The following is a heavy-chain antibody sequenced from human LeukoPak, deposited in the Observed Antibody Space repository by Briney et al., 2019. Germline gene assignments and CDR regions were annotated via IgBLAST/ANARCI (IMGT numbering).Heavy chain of an antibody. CDR1: GGSFSGYY. Sequence: SETLSLTCAVYGGSFSGYYWSWIRQPPGKGLEGVGEINHSGSTNYHPSLKSRVTISVDTSKNQFSLKLSSVTAADTAVYYCARRGYDHSGYYYGMDVWGKGTTVTVSS. CDR3: ARRGYDHSGYYYGMDV. D-gene: IGHD5-12*01. V-gene: IGHV4-34*01. CDR2: INHSGST. J-gene: IGHJ6*04.